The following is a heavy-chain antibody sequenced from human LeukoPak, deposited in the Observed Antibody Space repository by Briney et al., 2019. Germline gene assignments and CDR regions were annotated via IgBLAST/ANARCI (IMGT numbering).Heavy chain of an antibody. Sequence: GGSLRLSCAASGFTFSSYTMNWVRQAPGKGLEWVSSISGSSRHKYYADSVKGRFTISRDNAKNSLYLLMNSLRAEDTAVCYCARTANFAAGYYIDYWGQGTLVTVSS. CDR1: GFTFSSYT. CDR3: ARTANFAAGYYIDY. CDR2: ISGSSRHK. D-gene: IGHD6-13*01. V-gene: IGHV3-21*01. J-gene: IGHJ4*02.